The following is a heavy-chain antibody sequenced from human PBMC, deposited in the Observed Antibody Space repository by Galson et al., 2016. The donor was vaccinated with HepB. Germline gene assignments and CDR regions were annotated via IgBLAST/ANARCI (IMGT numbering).Heavy chain of an antibody. Sequence: TCTVSGDSISSYFWSWIRQPAGKGLEWIGRIHTAGSTNYNPSLKSRVTMSVDTSKNQFSLKLSSVTAADTAVYYCARMFGSGWYFGWTGFDPWGQGTLVTVAS. J-gene: IGHJ5*02. D-gene: IGHD6-19*01. CDR1: GDSISSYF. V-gene: IGHV4-4*07. CDR3: ARMFGSGWYFGWTGFDP. CDR2: IHTAGST.